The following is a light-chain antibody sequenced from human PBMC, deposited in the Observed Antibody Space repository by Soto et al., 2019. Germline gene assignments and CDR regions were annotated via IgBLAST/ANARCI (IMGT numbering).Light chain of an antibody. J-gene: IGLJ3*02. CDR3: AAWDDSLNGPM. CDR2: SNN. Sequence: QSVLTQPPSASVTPGQRVTISCSGSSSNIGSNTVNWYQQLPGTAPKLLIYSNNQWPSGVPDRFSGSKSGTSDSLAISGLQSEDEADYYCAAWDDSLNGPMFGGGTKLTV. V-gene: IGLV1-44*01. CDR1: SSNIGSNT.